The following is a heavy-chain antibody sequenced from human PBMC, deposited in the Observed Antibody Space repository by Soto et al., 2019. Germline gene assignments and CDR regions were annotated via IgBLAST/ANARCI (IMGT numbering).Heavy chain of an antibody. Sequence: QVQLVESGGGVVQPGRSLRLSCAASGFTFSSYGMHWVRQAPGKGLEWVAVRSYDGSNKYYADSVKGRFTISRDNSKNTLYLQMNSLRAEDTAVYYCAKDKGGGTVGLYYFDYWGQGTLVTVSS. D-gene: IGHD3-16*01. J-gene: IGHJ4*02. CDR2: RSYDGSNK. CDR1: GFTFSSYG. CDR3: AKDKGGGTVGLYYFDY. V-gene: IGHV3-30*18.